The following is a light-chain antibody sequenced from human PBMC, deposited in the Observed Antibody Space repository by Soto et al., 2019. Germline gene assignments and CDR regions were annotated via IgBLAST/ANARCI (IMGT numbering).Light chain of an antibody. CDR3: SSYISSTFVV. CDR2: RNN. CDR1: SSNIGSNF. Sequence: QSVLTQPPSASGTPGQRVTISCSGSSSNIGSNFVYWYQQFPGTAPKLLIYRNNQRPSGVPDRFSGSKSGTSASLAISGLPSEDEADYYCSSYISSTFVVFGGGTKLTVL. J-gene: IGLJ2*01. V-gene: IGLV1-47*01.